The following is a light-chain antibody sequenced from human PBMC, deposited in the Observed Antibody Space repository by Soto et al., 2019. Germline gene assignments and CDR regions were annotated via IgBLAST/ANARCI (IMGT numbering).Light chain of an antibody. CDR2: GAS. J-gene: IGKJ1*01. CDR3: QQYGTSPRT. V-gene: IGKV3-20*01. CDR1: QSVCNKY. Sequence: EIVLTQSPGTLSLSPGERATLSCTADQSVCNKYLAWYQQKPGQAPRLLIYGASSRATGIPDRFTGSGSGTDFTLTINRLEPEDFAVYYCQQYGTSPRTFGQGTKVEIK.